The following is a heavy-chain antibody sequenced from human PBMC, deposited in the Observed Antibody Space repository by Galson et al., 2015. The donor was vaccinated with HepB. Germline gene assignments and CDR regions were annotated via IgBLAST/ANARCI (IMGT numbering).Heavy chain of an antibody. D-gene: IGHD1-26*01. J-gene: IGHJ4*02. CDR1: GFTFDDYT. CDR3: AKDVGATIFLLDY. V-gene: IGHV3-43*01. CDR2: ISWDGGST. Sequence: SLRLSCAASGFTFDDYTMHWVRQAPGKGLEWVSLISWDGGSTYYADSVKGRFTISRDNSKNSLYLQMNSLRTEDTALYYCAKDVGATIFLLDYWGQGTLVTVSS.